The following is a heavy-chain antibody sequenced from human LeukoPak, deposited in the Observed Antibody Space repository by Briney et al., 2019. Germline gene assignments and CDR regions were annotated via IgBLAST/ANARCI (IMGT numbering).Heavy chain of an antibody. Sequence: AETLSLTCTVSSGSISGYYWRWIRQPPGKGLEWPGYIYHSGSTIYNPSLKSRFTMSVDPSKNQFSLKLSSVTAADTAVYYCARDSVAVAGDRAFDIWGHGTMVTVSS. CDR1: SGSISGYY. D-gene: IGHD2-15*01. CDR3: ARDSVAVAGDRAFDI. V-gene: IGHV4-59*01. J-gene: IGHJ3*02. CDR2: IYHSGST.